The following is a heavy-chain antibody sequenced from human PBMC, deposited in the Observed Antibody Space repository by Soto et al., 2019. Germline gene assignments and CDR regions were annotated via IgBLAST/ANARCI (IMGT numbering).Heavy chain of an antibody. D-gene: IGHD2-2*01. V-gene: IGHV3-21*01. J-gene: IGHJ4*02. CDR2: ISKSDYT. CDR1: GFTFSDYY. CDR3: AREDSIIIPAVSDF. Sequence: GGSLRLSCAASGFTFSDYYINWVRQAPGKGLEWVSSISKSDYTYYSDSVKGRFTISRDNAKNSVSLQMNTLRVEDTAVYYCAREDSIIIPAVSDFWGQGTLVTVSS.